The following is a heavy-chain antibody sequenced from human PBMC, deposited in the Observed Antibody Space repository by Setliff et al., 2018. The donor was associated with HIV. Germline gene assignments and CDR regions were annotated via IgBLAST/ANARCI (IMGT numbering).Heavy chain of an antibody. CDR1: GYTFTSYG. J-gene: IGHJ6*02. CDR2: ISTYNGNT. Sequence: ASVKVSCKASGYTFTSYGISWVRQAPGQGLEWMGWISTYNGNTNYAPKLQGRVTMTRDTSISTAYMELSSLTSEDTAVYYCARAKAVGGVIITGGLDVWGQGTTVTVSS. V-gene: IGHV1-18*01. D-gene: IGHD3-16*02. CDR3: ARAKAVGGVIITGGLDV.